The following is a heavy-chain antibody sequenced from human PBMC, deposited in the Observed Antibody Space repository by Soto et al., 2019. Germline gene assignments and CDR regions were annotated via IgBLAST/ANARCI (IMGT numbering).Heavy chain of an antibody. Sequence: SETLSLTCAVSGYSISSGYYWGWIRQPPGKGLEWIGSIYHSGSTYYNPSLKSRVTISVDTSKNQFSLKLSSVTAADTAVYYCARGVATITTPKYYYYYYGMDVWGQGTTVTVSS. V-gene: IGHV4-38-2*01. J-gene: IGHJ6*02. D-gene: IGHD5-12*01. CDR1: GYSISSGYY. CDR3: ARGVATITTPKYYYYYYGMDV. CDR2: IYHSGST.